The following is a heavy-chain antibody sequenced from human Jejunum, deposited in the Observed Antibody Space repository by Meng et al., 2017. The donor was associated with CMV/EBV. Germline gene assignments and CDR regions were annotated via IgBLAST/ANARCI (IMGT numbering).Heavy chain of an antibody. J-gene: IGHJ6*02. CDR2: ISFDGSNQ. Sequence: FRSYSIHWVRQAPGKGLEWVALISFDGSNQYYADSAKGRFTVSRDNSQNTLYLQMNGLRTEDTAVYYCARERDRQVGYRSYGMDVWGQGTTGTVSS. CDR3: ARERDRQVGYRSYGMDV. D-gene: IGHD5-24*01. V-gene: IGHV3-30*04. CDR1: FRSYS.